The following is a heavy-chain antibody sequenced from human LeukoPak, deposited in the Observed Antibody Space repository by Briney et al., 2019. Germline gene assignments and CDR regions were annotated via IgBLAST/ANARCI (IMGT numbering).Heavy chain of an antibody. J-gene: IGHJ4*02. CDR1: GFTFSSYW. D-gene: IGHD5-12*01. Sequence: PGESLRLSCAASGFTFSSYWMSWVRQAPGKGLEWVANIKQDGSEKYYVDSVKGRFTISRDNAKNSLYLQMNSLRAEDTAVYYCASVVATFYFDYWGQGTLVTVSS. CDR2: IKQDGSEK. V-gene: IGHV3-7*01. CDR3: ASVVATFYFDY.